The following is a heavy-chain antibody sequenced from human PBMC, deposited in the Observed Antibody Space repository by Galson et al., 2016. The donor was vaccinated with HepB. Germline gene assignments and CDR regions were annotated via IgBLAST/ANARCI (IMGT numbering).Heavy chain of an antibody. CDR1: GFTISTYG. V-gene: IGHV3-33*06. CDR3: AKVPDYYGDSYFDS. D-gene: IGHD4-17*01. Sequence: SLRLSCAASGFTISTYGMHWVRQGPGKGLEWVAVIWYYGSNKYYADSVKGRFTISRDNSKNTLYLQMNTLRADDTAVYYCAKVPDYYGDSYFDSWGQGTLVIVSS. J-gene: IGHJ4*02. CDR2: IWYYGSNK.